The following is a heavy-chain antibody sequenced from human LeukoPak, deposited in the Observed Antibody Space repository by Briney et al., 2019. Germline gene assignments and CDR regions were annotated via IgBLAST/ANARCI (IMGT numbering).Heavy chain of an antibody. CDR1: GGSISSGSYY. J-gene: IGHJ6*03. CDR3: ARDQEDTASGVYYYYMDV. D-gene: IGHD5-18*01. V-gene: IGHV4-61*02. CDR2: IYTSGST. Sequence: SETLSLTCTVSGGSISSGSYYWSWIRQPAGKGLEWIGRIYTSGSTNYNPSLKSRVTISVDTSKNQFSLKLSSVTAADTAVYYCARDQEDTASGVYYYYMDVWGKGTTVTVSS.